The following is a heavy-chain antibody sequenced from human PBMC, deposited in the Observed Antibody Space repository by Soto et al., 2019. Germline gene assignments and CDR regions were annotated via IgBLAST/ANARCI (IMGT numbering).Heavy chain of an antibody. D-gene: IGHD6-19*01. V-gene: IGHV3-30*03. CDR3: AIGRPSSGWMFDY. J-gene: IGHJ4*02. CDR1: GFTFSSYG. CDR2: ISYDGSNK. Sequence: QVQLVESGGGVVQPGRSLRLSCAASGFTFSSYGMHWVRQAPGKGLEWVAVISYDGSNKYYADYVKGRFTIYRDNSKNTLYLQMNSLRAEDTAVYYCAIGRPSSGWMFDYWGQGTLVTLSS.